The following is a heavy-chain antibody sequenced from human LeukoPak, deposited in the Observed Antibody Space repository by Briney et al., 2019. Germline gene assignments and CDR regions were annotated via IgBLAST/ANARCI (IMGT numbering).Heavy chain of an antibody. CDR3: ARTRYDYLWGSYRSTYFDF. V-gene: IGHV3-7*01. D-gene: IGHD3-16*02. Sequence: GGSLRLSCAASGFTFSSYWMSWVRQAPGKGLEWVATINQDGSEKYYVDSVKGRFTISRDNAKNSLYLQMDSLRAEDTAVFYCARTRYDYLWGSYRSTYFDFWGQGTLVTVSS. CDR1: GFTFSSYW. J-gene: IGHJ4*02. CDR2: INQDGSEK.